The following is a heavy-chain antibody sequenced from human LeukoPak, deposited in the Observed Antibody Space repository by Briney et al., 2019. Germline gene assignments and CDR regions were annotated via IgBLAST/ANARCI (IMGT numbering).Heavy chain of an antibody. V-gene: IGHV4-34*01. CDR3: ARGLEDRISIFGVVKFYYFDF. Sequence: SETLSLTCAVYGGSFSNYYWTWIRQPPGKGLEWIGEIDHSGSSHYSPPLKSRVTISVDTSKNQLSLKLSSVTAADTAVYYCARGLEDRISIFGVVKFYYFDFWGQGTLVTVSS. J-gene: IGHJ4*02. D-gene: IGHD3-3*01. CDR2: IDHSGSS. CDR1: GGSFSNYY.